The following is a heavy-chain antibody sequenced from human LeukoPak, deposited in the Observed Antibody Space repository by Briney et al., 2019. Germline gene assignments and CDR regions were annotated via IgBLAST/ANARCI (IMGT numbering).Heavy chain of an antibody. CDR1: GGSISSGGYY. CDR3: ARGYMIVVVLYFDY. V-gene: IGHV4-31*03. CDR2: IYYSGST. J-gene: IGHJ4*02. Sequence: SETLSLTCTVSGGSISSGGYYWSWIRQHPGKGLEWIGYIYYSGSTYYNPSLSRVTISVDTSKNQFSLKLSSVTAADTAVYYCARGYMIVVVLYFDYWGQGTLVTVSS. D-gene: IGHD3-22*01.